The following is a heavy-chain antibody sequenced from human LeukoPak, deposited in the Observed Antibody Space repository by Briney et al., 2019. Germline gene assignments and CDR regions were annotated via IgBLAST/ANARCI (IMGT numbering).Heavy chain of an antibody. Sequence: PSQTLSLTCAVSGGSISSGGYSWSWIRQPPGKGLEWIVYIYHSGSTYYNPSLKSRVTISVDRSKNQFSLKLSSVTAADTAVYYCARDVGYCSSTSCTAYYYHGMDVWGQGTTVTVSS. CDR3: ARDVGYCSSTSCTAYYYHGMDV. J-gene: IGHJ6*02. CDR2: IYHSGST. V-gene: IGHV4-30-2*01. CDR1: GGSISSGGYS. D-gene: IGHD2-2*01.